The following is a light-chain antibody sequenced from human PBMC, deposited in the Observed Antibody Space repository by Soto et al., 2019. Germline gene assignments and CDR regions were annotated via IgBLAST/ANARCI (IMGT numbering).Light chain of an antibody. V-gene: IGKV3-15*01. CDR3: QQYDSSPRT. CDR2: DAA. CDR1: QSVGGN. J-gene: IGKJ1*01. Sequence: EIVMTQSPVILSVSPGERATLSCRASQSVGGNLAWYQHKPGQAPRLLVYDAATRATGIPARFSGSGSGTEFTLTINSLQSEDFGLYYCQQYDSSPRTFGQGTKVEIK.